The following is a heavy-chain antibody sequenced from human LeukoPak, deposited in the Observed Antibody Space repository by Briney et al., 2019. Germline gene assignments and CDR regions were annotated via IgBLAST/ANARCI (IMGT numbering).Heavy chain of an antibody. CDR3: ARHHYASGTHTPYYFDY. D-gene: IGHD3-10*01. J-gene: IGHJ4*02. V-gene: IGHV4-59*08. CDR1: GDSISSYF. Sequence: SETLSLTCTVSGDSISSYFWSWIRQPPGKGLEWIGYIYYNERSNYNPSLRSRVTISIDTSKNQFSLKLNSVTAADTALYYCARHHYASGTHTPYYFDYWGQATLVTVSS. CDR2: IYYNERS.